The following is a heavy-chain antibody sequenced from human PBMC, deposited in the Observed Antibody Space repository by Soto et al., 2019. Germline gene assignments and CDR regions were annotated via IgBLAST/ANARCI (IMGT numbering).Heavy chain of an antibody. V-gene: IGHV1-69*01. CDR2: IIPIFGTA. CDR3: ARAYCTNGVCYTYGMDV. Sequence: ASVRSSYRASGGKCRSYSTPCVRQAPGQGLEWMGGIIPIFGTASYAQKFQGRVTITADESTSTAYMELSSLRSEDTAVYYCARAYCTNGVCYTYGMDVWGQGTTVTVSS. J-gene: IGHJ6*02. CDR1: GGKCRSYS. D-gene: IGHD2-8*01.